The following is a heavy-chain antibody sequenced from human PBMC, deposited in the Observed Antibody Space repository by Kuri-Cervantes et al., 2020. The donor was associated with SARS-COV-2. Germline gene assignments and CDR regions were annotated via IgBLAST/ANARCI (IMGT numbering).Heavy chain of an antibody. CDR3: ARILPAAIDLGDGMDV. Sequence: SETLSLTCAVSGGSISSSNWWSWVRQPPGKGLEWIGYIYYSGSTYYNPSLKSRVTISVDTSKNQFSLKLSSVTAADTAVYYCARILPAAIDLGDGMDVWGQGTTVTVSS. CDR2: IYYSGST. V-gene: IGHV4-4*02. D-gene: IGHD2-2*02. CDR1: GGSISSSNW. J-gene: IGHJ6*02.